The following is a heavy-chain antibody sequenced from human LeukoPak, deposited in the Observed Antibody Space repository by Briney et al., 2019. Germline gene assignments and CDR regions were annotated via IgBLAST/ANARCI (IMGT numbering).Heavy chain of an antibody. D-gene: IGHD3-10*01. CDR3: ASDREYYYGSGSFDY. J-gene: IGHJ4*02. CDR1: GFTFDDYG. CDR2: INWNGGST. V-gene: IGHV3-20*04. Sequence: GGSLRLSCAASGFTFDDYGMSWVRQAPGKGLEWVSGINWNGGSTGYADSVKGRFTISRDNAKNSLYLQMNSLRAEDTAVYYCASDREYYYGSGSFDYWGQGTLVTVSS.